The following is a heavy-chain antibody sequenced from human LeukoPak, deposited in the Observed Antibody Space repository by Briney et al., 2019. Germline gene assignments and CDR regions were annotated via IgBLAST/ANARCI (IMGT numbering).Heavy chain of an antibody. CDR3: AKDQLLGGSYSFDY. J-gene: IGHJ4*02. D-gene: IGHD1-26*01. V-gene: IGHV3-30*02. CDR1: GFTFSSYG. CDR2: IRSDGSTK. Sequence: GGSLRLSCAASGFTFSSYGMHWVRQAPGKVLEWVAFIRSDGSTKYFADSVKGRFTISRDNSKNTLYLQMNSLKIEDKAVYYCAKDQLLGGSYSFDYWGQGTLVTVSS.